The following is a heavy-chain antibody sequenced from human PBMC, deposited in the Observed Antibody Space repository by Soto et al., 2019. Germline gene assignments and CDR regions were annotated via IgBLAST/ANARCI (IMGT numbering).Heavy chain of an antibody. Sequence: QVQLQESGPGLVKPSETLSLTCTVSGGSGSSGSYYWTWIRQPPGKGLEWIGHIYYSGSTNYNPSLKSRVTISLDTSKNQFSLKLSSVTAADTAVYYCAREYHPWGQGTLVTVSS. CDR2: IYYSGST. V-gene: IGHV4-61*01. D-gene: IGHD2-2*02. J-gene: IGHJ5*02. CDR3: AREYHP. CDR1: GGSGSSGSYY.